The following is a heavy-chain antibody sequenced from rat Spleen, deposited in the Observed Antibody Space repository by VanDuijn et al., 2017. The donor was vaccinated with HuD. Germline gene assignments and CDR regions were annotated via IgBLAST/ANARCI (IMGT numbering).Heavy chain of an antibody. J-gene: IGHJ4*01. D-gene: IGHD1-12*02. Sequence: EVQLVESGGGLVQPGRSLKLSCAASGFTFSDYNMAWVRQAPKKGLEWVATIIYDGSKTYYRDSVKGRFTISRDNAKSTLYLQMDSLRSEDSATYYCATDGYYDGTYYSVYVMDAWSQGASVTVSS. V-gene: IGHV5S10*01. CDR1: GFTFSDYN. CDR2: IIYDGSKT. CDR3: ATDGYYDGTYYSVYVMDA.